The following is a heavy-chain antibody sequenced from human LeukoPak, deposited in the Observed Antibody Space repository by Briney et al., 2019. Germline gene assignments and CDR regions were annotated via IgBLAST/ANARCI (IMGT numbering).Heavy chain of an antibody. CDR1: GYTFTGYY. Sequence: ASVKVSCKASGYTFTGYYIHAVRQAPGQGLEWMGWINPNSGGTNYALKFQGRVTLTRDTSISTAYMELSSVRSDDTAVYYCEKVVETDNIDFWGQGTLVTVYS. V-gene: IGHV1-2*02. CDR3: EKVVETDNIDF. J-gene: IGHJ4*02. CDR2: INPNSGGT. D-gene: IGHD3-10*01.